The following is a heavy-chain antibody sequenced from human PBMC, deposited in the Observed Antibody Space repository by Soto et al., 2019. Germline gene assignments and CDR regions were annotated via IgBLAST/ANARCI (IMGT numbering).Heavy chain of an antibody. CDR1: GGSISSGGYS. D-gene: IGHD3-10*01. CDR2: IYHGAST. CDR3: ARGPPFGY. J-gene: IGHJ4*02. Sequence: SETLSLTCAVSGGSISSGGYSWTWIRQPPGKGLEWIGYIYHGASTYYNPSLKSRVTISVDRSKNQFSLKLSSVTAADTAVYYCARGPPFGYWGQGTLVTVSS. V-gene: IGHV4-30-2*01.